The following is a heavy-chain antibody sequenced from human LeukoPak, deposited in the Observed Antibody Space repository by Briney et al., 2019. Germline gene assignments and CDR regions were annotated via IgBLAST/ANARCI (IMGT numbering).Heavy chain of an antibody. J-gene: IGHJ4*02. Sequence: GGSLRLSCAASGFTFDDYAMHWVRQAPGKGLEWVSGISWNSGSIGYADSVKGRFTISRDNAKNSLYLQMNSLRAEDTAVYYCARTAVAGTLTFDYWGQGTLVTVSS. CDR2: ISWNSGSI. V-gene: IGHV3-9*01. CDR1: GFTFDDYA. D-gene: IGHD6-19*01. CDR3: ARTAVAGTLTFDY.